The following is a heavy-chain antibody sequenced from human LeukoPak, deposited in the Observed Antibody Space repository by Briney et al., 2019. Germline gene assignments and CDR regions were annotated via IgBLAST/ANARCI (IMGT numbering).Heavy chain of an antibody. V-gene: IGHV3-9*01. CDR1: GFTFDDYA. Sequence: GGSLRLSCAASGFTFDDYAMHWVRQAPGKGLEWVSGISWNSGSIGYADSVKGRFTISRDNAKNSLYLQMNSLRAEDTAVYYCAKAGTDIVPYYYMDVWGKGTTVTVSS. J-gene: IGHJ6*03. D-gene: IGHD2-15*01. CDR3: AKAGTDIVPYYYMDV. CDR2: ISWNSGSI.